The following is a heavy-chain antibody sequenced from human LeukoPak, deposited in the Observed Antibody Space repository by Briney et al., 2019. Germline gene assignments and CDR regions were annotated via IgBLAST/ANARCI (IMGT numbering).Heavy chain of an antibody. D-gene: IGHD5-12*01. CDR2: ISAYNGNT. CDR3: ARVVIVSGYDFNGWAPYYYYYGMDV. Sequence: ASVKVSCKASGYTFTSYGISWVRQAPGQGLEWMGWISAYNGNTNYAQKLQGRVTMTTDTSTSTAYMELRSLRSDDTAVYYCARVVIVSGYDFNGWAPYYYYYGMDVWGQGTTVTVS. CDR1: GYTFTSYG. V-gene: IGHV1-18*01. J-gene: IGHJ6*02.